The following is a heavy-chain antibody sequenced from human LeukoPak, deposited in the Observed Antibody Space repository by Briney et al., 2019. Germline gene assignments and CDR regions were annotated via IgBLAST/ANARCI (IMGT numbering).Heavy chain of an antibody. D-gene: IGHD2-15*01. CDR2: IKQDGSEK. J-gene: IGHJ4*02. V-gene: IGHV3-7*01. CDR3: ARPGLYCSGGSCYPFEY. CDR1: GFTFSDYY. Sequence: GGSLRLSCAASGFTFSDYYMSWIRQAPGKGLEWVANIKQDGSEKYYVDSVEGRFTISRDNAKSSLYLQMNSLRVEDTALYYCARPGLYCSGGSCYPFEYWGRGTLVTVSS.